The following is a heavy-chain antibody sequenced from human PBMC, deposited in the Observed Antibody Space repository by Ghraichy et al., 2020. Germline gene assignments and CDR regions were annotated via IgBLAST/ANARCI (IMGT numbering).Heavy chain of an antibody. Sequence: GGSPRLSCAASGFTFSSYDMHWVRQAPGKGLEWVAVISYDGSNKYYADSVKGRFTISRDNSKNTLYLQMNSLRAEDTAVYYCAKSASTAEYFQHWGQGTLVTVSS. D-gene: IGHD2-15*01. J-gene: IGHJ1*01. CDR3: AKSASTAEYFQH. CDR2: ISYDGSNK. CDR1: GFTFSSYD. V-gene: IGHV3-30*18.